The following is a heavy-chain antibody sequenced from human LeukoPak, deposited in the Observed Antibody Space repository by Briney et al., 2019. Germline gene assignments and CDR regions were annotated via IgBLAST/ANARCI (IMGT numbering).Heavy chain of an antibody. D-gene: IGHD3-10*02. Sequence: LSLTCAVYGGSFSGYYWSWIRQPPGKGLEWISYISSHSSTIYYADSVKGRFTISRDNAKNSLYLQMNSLRAEDTAVYYCAELGITVIGGVWGKGTTVTISS. CDR2: ISSHSSTI. V-gene: IGHV3-11*04. J-gene: IGHJ6*04. CDR3: AELGITVIGGV. CDR1: GGSFSGYY.